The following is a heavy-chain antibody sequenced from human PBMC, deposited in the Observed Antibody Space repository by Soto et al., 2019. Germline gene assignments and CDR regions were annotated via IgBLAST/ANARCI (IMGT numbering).Heavy chain of an antibody. CDR2: INPNSGGT. J-gene: IGHJ4*02. Sequence: QVQLVQYGAEVKKTGASVKVSCKASGYTFTGYYMHWVRQAPGQGLEWMGWINPNSGGTNYAQKFQGRVTMTRDTSISTAYMEMSRLISDDTAVYYCARDLASSGSYLFDYWGQGTLVTVSS. CDR3: ARDLASSGSYLFDY. V-gene: IGHV1-2*02. CDR1: GYTFTGYY. D-gene: IGHD1-26*01.